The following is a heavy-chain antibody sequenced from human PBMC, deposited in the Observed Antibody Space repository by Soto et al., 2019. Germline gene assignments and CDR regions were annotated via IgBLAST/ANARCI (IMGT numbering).Heavy chain of an antibody. D-gene: IGHD3-3*01. Sequence: PSETLSLTSTVSGGSISSSSYYWGWIRQPPGKGLEWIGSIYYSGSTYYNPSLKSRVTISVDTSKNQFSLKLSSVTAADTAVYYCARLGPPPGYYYYYYMDVWGKGTTVTVSS. V-gene: IGHV4-39*07. J-gene: IGHJ6*03. CDR2: IYYSGST. CDR3: ARLGPPPGYYYYYYMDV. CDR1: GGSISSSSYY.